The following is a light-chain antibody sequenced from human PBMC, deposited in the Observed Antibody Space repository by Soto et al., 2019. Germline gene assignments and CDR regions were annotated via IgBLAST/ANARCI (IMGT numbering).Light chain of an antibody. CDR1: QSVSSSY. V-gene: IGKV3-20*01. Sequence: EIVLTQSPGTLSLSPGERATLSCRASQSVSSSYSAWYQQKPGQAPRLLIYGASSRATGIPDRFSGSGSGTDFTLTISRLEPEDFAVYYCQQYGSAPWTFGQGTKVEI. CDR2: GAS. J-gene: IGKJ1*01. CDR3: QQYGSAPWT.